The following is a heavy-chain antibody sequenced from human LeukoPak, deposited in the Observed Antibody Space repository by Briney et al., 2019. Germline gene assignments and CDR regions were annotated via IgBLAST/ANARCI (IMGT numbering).Heavy chain of an antibody. D-gene: IGHD1-14*01. CDR2: ISHSGST. CDR1: GYSISSGYY. Sequence: PSETLSLTCTVSGYSISSGYYWGWIRQPPGKGLEWIGSISHSGSTYYKPPLKSRVTISVDTSKNQFSLKLRSVTAADTAVYYCTRVTSRLGWFDPWGQGTLVTVSS. V-gene: IGHV4-38-2*02. J-gene: IGHJ5*02. CDR3: TRVTSRLGWFDP.